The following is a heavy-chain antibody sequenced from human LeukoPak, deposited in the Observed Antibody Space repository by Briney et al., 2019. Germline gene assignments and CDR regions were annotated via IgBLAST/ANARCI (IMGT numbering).Heavy chain of an antibody. D-gene: IGHD6-13*01. J-gene: IGHJ3*02. Sequence: GASVKVSCKASGYTFTSYDINWVRQATGQGLEWMGRMNPNSGNTGYAQKFQGRVTITRNTSISTAYMELTSLRSEDTAVYYCASSPEQQLAAFDIRGQGTMVTVSS. CDR3: ASSPEQQLAAFDI. CDR2: MNPNSGNT. CDR1: GYTFTSYD. V-gene: IGHV1-8*03.